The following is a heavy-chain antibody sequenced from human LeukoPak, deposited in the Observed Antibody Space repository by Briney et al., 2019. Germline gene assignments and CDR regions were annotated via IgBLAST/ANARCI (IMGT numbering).Heavy chain of an antibody. CDR1: GGSFSGYY. CDR2: INHSGST. Sequence: PSETLSLTCAVYGGSFSGYYWSWIRQPPGKGLEWIGEINHSGSTNYNPSLKSRVTISIDTSKNQFSLILSSVTAADTAVYYCARGLSDVYWGQGTLVTVSS. CDR3: ARGLSDVY. J-gene: IGHJ4*02. V-gene: IGHV4-34*01.